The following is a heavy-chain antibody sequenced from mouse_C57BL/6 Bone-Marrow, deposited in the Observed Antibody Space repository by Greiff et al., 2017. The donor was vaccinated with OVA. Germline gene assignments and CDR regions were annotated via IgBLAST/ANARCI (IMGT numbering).Heavy chain of an antibody. J-gene: IGHJ1*03. Sequence: QVHVKQPGAELVKPGASVKMSCKASGYTFTSYWITWVKQRPGQGLEWIGDIYPGSGSTNYNEKFKSKATLTVDPSSSTAYMQLSSLTSEDSAVYYGARWQGYYYGSWGYFDVWGTGTTVTVSS. CDR3: ARWQGYYYGSWGYFDV. D-gene: IGHD1-1*01. CDR1: GYTFTSYW. V-gene: IGHV1-55*01. CDR2: IYPGSGST.